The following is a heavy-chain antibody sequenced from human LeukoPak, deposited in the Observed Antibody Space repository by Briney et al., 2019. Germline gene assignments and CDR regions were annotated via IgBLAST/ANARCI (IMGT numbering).Heavy chain of an antibody. J-gene: IGHJ6*02. CDR1: GGSISSAY. Sequence: SETLSLTCTVSGGSISSAYWSWIRQPPGKGLEWIGYIYYSETYYNPSLKSRVTISLDTSKNQFSLNLRFVTAADTAVYFCARTQGWGTVRTGYYYGMDVWGQGTTVTVSS. V-gene: IGHV4-59*08. CDR2: IYYSET. CDR3: ARTQGWGTVRTGYYYGMDV. D-gene: IGHD4-11*01.